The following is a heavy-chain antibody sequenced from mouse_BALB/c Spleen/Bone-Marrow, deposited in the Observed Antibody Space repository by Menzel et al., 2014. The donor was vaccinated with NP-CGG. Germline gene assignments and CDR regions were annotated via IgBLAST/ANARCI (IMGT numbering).Heavy chain of an antibody. D-gene: IGHD4-1*02. J-gene: IGHJ4*01. CDR3: ARPLNWDPYAMDY. Sequence: QVQLQQSGPELVKPGASVKISCKASGYAFSSSWMNWVKQRPRQGLEWIGRIYPGDGDTKYNGKFKGKATLTADKSSSTAYMQLSSLTSVDSAVYFCARPLNWDPYAMDYWGQGTSVTVSS. V-gene: IGHV1-82*01. CDR2: IYPGDGDT. CDR1: GYAFSSSW.